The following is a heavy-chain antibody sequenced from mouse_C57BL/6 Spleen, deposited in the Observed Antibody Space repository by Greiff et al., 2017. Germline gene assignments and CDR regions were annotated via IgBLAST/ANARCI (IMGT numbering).Heavy chain of an antibody. CDR3: ARGSDYYAMDY. Sequence: EVKLVESGGGLVKPGGSLKLSCAASGFTFSDYGMHWVRQAPEKGLELVAYISSGSSTIYYADTVKGRFTISRDNAKNTLFLQMTSLRSEDTAMYYCARGSDYYAMDYWGQGTSVTVSS. J-gene: IGHJ4*01. CDR1: GFTFSDYG. V-gene: IGHV5-17*01. CDR2: ISSGSSTI.